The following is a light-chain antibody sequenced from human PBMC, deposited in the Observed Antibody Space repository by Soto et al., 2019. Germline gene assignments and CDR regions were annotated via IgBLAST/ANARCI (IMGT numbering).Light chain of an antibody. CDR1: QSISSN. CDR2: GSS. V-gene: IGKV3-15*01. J-gene: IGKJ1*01. Sequence: EIVMTQSPATLSVSPGERATLSCRASQSISSNLAWYHQKPGQAPRLLMFGSSTRATSIPARFSGSGSGTEFTLTISSLQTEDFAVYYCQQYNNWPQTFGHGTKVESK. CDR3: QQYNNWPQT.